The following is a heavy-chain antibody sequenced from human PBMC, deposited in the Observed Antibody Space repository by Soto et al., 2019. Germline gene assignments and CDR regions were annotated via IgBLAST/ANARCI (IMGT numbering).Heavy chain of an antibody. J-gene: IGHJ4*02. CDR1: GFTVSSNY. CDR3: ARGTAMVDFDY. CDR2: LYSGGST. V-gene: IGHV3-53*01. D-gene: IGHD5-18*01. Sequence: GGSLRLSCAASGFTVSSNYMSWIRQAPGKGLVWVSVLYSGGSTYYADSVKGRFTISRDKSKNTLYLQMNSLRAEDMAVYYCARGTAMVDFDYWGQGTLVTVSS.